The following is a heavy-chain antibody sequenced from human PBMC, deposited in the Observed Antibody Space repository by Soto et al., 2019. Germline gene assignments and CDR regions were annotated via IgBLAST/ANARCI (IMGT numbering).Heavy chain of an antibody. J-gene: IGHJ4*02. CDR3: ARDRGCSGGICYRDLGY. CDR2: INSISNTI. Sequence: EVQLVESGGGLVQPGGSLRLSCAASGFTFSSYSMSWVRQAPGKGLEWVSYINSISNTIYYADSVKGRFTISRDNAKNSLYLHMNSLSAEDTAVYYCARDRGCSGGICYRDLGYWGQGTLVTVSS. V-gene: IGHV3-48*01. D-gene: IGHD2-15*01. CDR1: GFTFSSYS.